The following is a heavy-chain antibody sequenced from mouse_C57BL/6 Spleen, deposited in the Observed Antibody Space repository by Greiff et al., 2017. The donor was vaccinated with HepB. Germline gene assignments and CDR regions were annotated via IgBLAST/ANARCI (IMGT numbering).Heavy chain of an antibody. Sequence: VQLQQSGPELVKPGASVKMSCKASGYTFTDYNMHWVKQSHGKSLEWIGYINPNNGGTSYNQKFKGKATLTVNKSSSTAYMELRSLTSEDSAVYYCAIGNYEAWFAYWGQGTLVTVSA. CDR1: GYTFTDYN. J-gene: IGHJ3*01. CDR3: AIGNYEAWFAY. V-gene: IGHV1-22*01. D-gene: IGHD2-1*01. CDR2: INPNNGGT.